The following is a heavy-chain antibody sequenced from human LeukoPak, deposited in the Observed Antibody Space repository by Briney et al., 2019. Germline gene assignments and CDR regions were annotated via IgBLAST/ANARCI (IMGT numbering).Heavy chain of an antibody. J-gene: IGHJ6*03. CDR1: GGSISSYY. V-gene: IGHV4-59*01. CDR2: IYYSGST. Sequence: SETLSLTCTVSGGSISSYYWSWIRQPPGKGLEWIGYIYYSGSTNYNPSLKSRVTISVDTSKNQFSLKLSSVTAADTAVYYCARAGPRNYYYYMDVWAKGPRSPSP. CDR3: ARAGPRNYYYYMDV.